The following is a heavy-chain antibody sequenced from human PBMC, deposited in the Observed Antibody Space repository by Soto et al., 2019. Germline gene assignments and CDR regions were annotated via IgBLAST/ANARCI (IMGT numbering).Heavy chain of an antibody. CDR3: TGHKGVYCSSTSCYDNGMDV. CDR1: GFTFSGSA. J-gene: IGHJ6*02. D-gene: IGHD2-2*01. Sequence: EVQLVESGGGWVQPGGSLKLFCAASGFTFSGSAMHWVRQASGQGLEWVGRLRRKANSYATAYAESVKGRFSISRDDSNNTAYLQMNSLKTEDTAVYYCTGHKGVYCSSTSCYDNGMDVWGQGTTVTVTS. CDR2: LRRKANSYAT. V-gene: IGHV3-73*02.